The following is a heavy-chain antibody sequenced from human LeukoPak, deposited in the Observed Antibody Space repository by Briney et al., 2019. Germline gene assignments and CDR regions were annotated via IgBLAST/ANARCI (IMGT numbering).Heavy chain of an antibody. J-gene: IGHJ4*02. V-gene: IGHV3-21*01. CDR3: ARDIGGTPRFDY. CDR1: GFTFSSYS. D-gene: IGHD3-3*01. CDR2: ISSSSSYI. Sequence: GGSLRLSCAASGFTFSSYSMNWVRQAPGKGLEWVSSISSSSSYIYYADSVKGRFTISRDNAKNSLYLQMNSLRAKDTAVYYCARDIGGTPRFDYWGQGTLVTVSS.